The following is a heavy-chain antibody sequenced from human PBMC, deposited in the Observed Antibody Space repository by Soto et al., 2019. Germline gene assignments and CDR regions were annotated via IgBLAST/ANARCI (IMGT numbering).Heavy chain of an antibody. D-gene: IGHD2-21*02. Sequence: QVQLVQSGAEVKKPGSSVKVSCKTSGGTFSSHALTWLRLAPGQGLEWMGGIIPMFGTTYTSQKFQGRVAISADETTSTLELSSLRSEDTAVYFCARCDVCYPGGDDAFDLWGQGTTVIVSS. CDR1: GGTFSSHA. V-gene: IGHV1-69*01. CDR2: IIPMFGTT. J-gene: IGHJ3*01. CDR3: ARCDVCYPGGDDAFDL.